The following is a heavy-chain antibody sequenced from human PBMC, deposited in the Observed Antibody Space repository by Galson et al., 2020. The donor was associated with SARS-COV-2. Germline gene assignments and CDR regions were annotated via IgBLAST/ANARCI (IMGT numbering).Heavy chain of an antibody. CDR3: ARDRRIAARPSYYGMDV. D-gene: IGHD6-6*01. CDR2: IWYDGSNE. V-gene: IGHV3-33*01. Sequence: GGSLRLSCAASGFTFSSYGMHWVRQAPGKGLEWVAVIWYDGSNEYYADSVKGRFTISRDNSKNTLYLQMNSLRAEDTAVYYCARDRRIAARPSYYGMDVWGQGTTVTVSS. J-gene: IGHJ6*02. CDR1: GFTFSSYG.